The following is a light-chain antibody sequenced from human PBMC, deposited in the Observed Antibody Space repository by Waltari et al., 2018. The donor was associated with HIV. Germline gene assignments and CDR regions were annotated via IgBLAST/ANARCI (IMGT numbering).Light chain of an antibody. CDR1: NIGSKS. J-gene: IGLJ1*01. CDR2: YDS. Sequence: SYVLTQPPSVSVAPGKTARITCGGNNIGSKSVHWYQQKPGQAPVLDIYYDSDRPSGIPERFSGSNSGNTATLTISRVEAGDEADYYCQVWDSSSDRVYVFGTGTKVTVL. CDR3: QVWDSSSDRVYV. V-gene: IGLV3-21*04.